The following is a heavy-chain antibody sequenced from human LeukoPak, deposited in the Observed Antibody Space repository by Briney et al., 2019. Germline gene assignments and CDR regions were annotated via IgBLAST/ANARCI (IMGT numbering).Heavy chain of an antibody. D-gene: IGHD1-1*01. J-gene: IGHJ3*02. CDR1: GGSISSYY. V-gene: IGHV4-59*01. CDR2: IYYSGST. Sequence: SETLSLTCTVSGGSISSYYWSWIRQPPGKGLEWIGHIYYSGSTNYNPSLKSRVTISVDTSKNQFSLKLSSVTAADTAVYYCARENAGGAFDIWGQGTMVTVSS. CDR3: ARENAGGAFDI.